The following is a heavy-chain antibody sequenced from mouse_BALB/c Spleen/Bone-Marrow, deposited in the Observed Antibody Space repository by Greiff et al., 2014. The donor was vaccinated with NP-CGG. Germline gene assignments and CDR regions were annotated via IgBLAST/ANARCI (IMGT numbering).Heavy chain of an antibody. CDR2: IDPYYGGT. J-gene: IGHJ4*01. Sequence: EVKLHESGPELEKPGASVKISCKASGYSFTGYNMNWVKQSNGKSLEWIGNIDPYYGGTSYNQKFKGKATLTVDKSSSTAYMQLKSLTSEDSSVYYCTRGQPYAMDYWGQGTSVTVSS. CDR3: TRGQPYAMDY. CDR1: GYSFTGYN. V-gene: IGHV1-39*01.